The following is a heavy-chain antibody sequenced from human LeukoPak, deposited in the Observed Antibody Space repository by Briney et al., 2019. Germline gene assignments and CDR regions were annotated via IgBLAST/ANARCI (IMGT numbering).Heavy chain of an antibody. CDR1: GFTFSSYS. Sequence: PGGSLRLSCAASGFTFSSYSMNWVRQAPGKGLEWVSYISSSSSTIYYADSVKGRFTISRDNAKNSLYPQMNSLRAEDTAVYYCARVGGSIAVAPEPDYWGQGTLVTVSS. CDR2: ISSSSSTI. J-gene: IGHJ4*02. V-gene: IGHV3-48*01. CDR3: ARVGGSIAVAPEPDY. D-gene: IGHD6-19*01.